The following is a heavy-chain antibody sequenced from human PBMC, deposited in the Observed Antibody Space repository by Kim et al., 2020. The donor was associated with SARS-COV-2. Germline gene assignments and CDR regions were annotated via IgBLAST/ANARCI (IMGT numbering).Heavy chain of an antibody. D-gene: IGHD3-22*01. CDR2: IYYSGNT. Sequence: SETLSLTCTVSGGSISSGGLYWNWIRQHPGTGLEWLGFIYYSGNTYYNPSLKSRVTISLDTPKNQFSLKLSSVTAADTALYYCARGNYYNSRGYIDYWG. CDR1: GGSISSGGLY. J-gene: IGHJ4*01. V-gene: IGHV4-31*03. CDR3: ARGNYYNSRGYIDY.